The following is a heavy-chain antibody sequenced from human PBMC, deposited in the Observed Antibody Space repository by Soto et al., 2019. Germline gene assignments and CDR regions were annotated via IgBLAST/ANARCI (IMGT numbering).Heavy chain of an antibody. CDR1: GGSFTGYL. CDR2: TSHRGVT. D-gene: IGHD6-19*01. J-gene: IGHJ6*01. CDR3: ARVAAVAGGFYYGMGV. Sequence: QVQLQQWGAGLLKPSETLSLTCAVYGGSFTGYLWSWIRQPPGKGLEWIGETSHRGVTDYNPSLTSRVNISADTSKNQFSLTLSTVTAADTAVDYCARVAAVAGGFYYGMGVWGQGTTVTVSS. V-gene: IGHV4-34*01.